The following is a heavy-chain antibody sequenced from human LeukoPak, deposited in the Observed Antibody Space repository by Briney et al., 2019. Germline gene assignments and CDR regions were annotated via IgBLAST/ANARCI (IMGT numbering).Heavy chain of an antibody. D-gene: IGHD3-16*01. CDR3: AREGRDAYNFDY. Sequence: ASVKVSCKASGYTFTSYGISWVRLAPGQGLEWMGWISGYNSNTNYAQKFQDRVTMTTDTSTSTAYMELRSLRSDDTAVYYCAREGRDAYNFDYWGQGTLVTVSS. CDR1: GYTFTSYG. J-gene: IGHJ4*02. V-gene: IGHV1-18*01. CDR2: ISGYNSNT.